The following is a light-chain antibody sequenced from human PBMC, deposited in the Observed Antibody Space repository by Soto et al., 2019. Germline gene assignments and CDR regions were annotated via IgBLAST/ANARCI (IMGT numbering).Light chain of an antibody. CDR1: QSVNHN. J-gene: IGKJ5*01. V-gene: IGKV3-15*01. CDR3: QQRHMWPIT. CDR2: DKS. Sequence: DRVMTQSPDTLSASPGERVSLSCRASQSVNHNLAWYQQKPGQAPRLLIFDKSSRAPGVPARFSGSGTGTDFTLTISSLEPEDSAVYYCQQRHMWPITFGQGTRLEIK.